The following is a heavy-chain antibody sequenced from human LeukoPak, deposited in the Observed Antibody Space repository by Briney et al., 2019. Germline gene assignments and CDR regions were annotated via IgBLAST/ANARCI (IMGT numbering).Heavy chain of an antibody. CDR2: INMDGTTI. V-gene: IGHV3-74*01. CDR3: ARVSRGSYHFEY. Sequence: GGSLRLSCAASGFTFSSYAMSWVHQAPGKGLEWVSRINMDGTTISYADSVKGRFTISRDNAKNTLYLQMSSLRAEDTAVYYCARVSRGSYHFEYWGQGALVTVSS. D-gene: IGHD1-26*01. J-gene: IGHJ4*02. CDR1: GFTFSSYA.